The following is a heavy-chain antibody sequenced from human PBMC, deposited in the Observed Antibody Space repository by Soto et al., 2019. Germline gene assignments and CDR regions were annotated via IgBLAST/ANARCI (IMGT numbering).Heavy chain of an antibody. CDR2: VYHNGNT. CDR3: ARDAAVPGETDRFDS. D-gene: IGHD6-19*01. CDR1: GDSITTNHW. V-gene: IGHV4-4*02. J-gene: IGHJ4*02. Sequence: PSETLSLTCAVSGDSITTNHWWSWVRQAPGKGLEWIGEVYHNGNTNYNPSLKSRVTMSIDTSKNQFSLKLTSVTAADTAMYYCARDAAVPGETDRFDSWGQRTLVTVSS.